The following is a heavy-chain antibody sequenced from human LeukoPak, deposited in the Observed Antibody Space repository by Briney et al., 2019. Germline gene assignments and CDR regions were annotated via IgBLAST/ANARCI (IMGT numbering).Heavy chain of an antibody. J-gene: IGHJ4*02. CDR3: AKDYDYVWGSYRYTVSPDY. CDR1: GFTFSSYS. Sequence: GGSLRLSCAASGFTFSSYSMNWVRQAPGKGLEWVSCISSSSSYIYYADSVKGRFTISRDNAKNSLYLQMNSLRAEDTAVYYCAKDYDYVWGSYRYTVSPDYWGQGTLVTVSS. V-gene: IGHV3-21*01. CDR2: ISSSSSYI. D-gene: IGHD3-16*02.